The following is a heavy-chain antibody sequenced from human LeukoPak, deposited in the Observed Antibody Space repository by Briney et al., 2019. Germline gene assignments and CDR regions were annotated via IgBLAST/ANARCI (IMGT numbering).Heavy chain of an antibody. Sequence: GGSLRLSCAASGFTFAGYAMNWVRQAPGKGLEWVSSISSSKEKDYADSVKGRFTISRDNAKKSLYLEMNSLRDEDTAMYYCASQVGHCRGGSCSGYWGQGTLVTVSS. V-gene: IGHV3-21*01. CDR1: GFTFAGYA. D-gene: IGHD2-15*01. CDR2: ISSSKEK. J-gene: IGHJ4*02. CDR3: ASQVGHCRGGSCSGY.